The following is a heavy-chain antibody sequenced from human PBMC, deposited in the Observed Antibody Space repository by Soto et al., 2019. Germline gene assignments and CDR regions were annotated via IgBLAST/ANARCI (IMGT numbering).Heavy chain of an antibody. V-gene: IGHV1-69*12. Sequence: QVQLVQSGAEVKKPGSSVKVSCKASGGSLSNYGISWVRQAPGQGLEWMGGIIPVFGTANYAQKFQGRVTITADESISIVYMDVTSLRSEDTAVYYCARGDATKIVVTTYYGMDVWGQGTTVTVSS. CDR3: ARGDATKIVVTTYYGMDV. CDR2: IIPVFGTA. CDR1: GGSLSNYG. D-gene: IGHD4-17*01. J-gene: IGHJ6*02.